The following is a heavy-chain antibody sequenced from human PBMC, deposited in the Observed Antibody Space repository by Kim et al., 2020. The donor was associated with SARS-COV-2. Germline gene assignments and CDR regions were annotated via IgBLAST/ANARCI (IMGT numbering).Heavy chain of an antibody. CDR3: ASGNCSGGSCYGYYYYGVDV. V-gene: IGHV3-11*01. J-gene: IGHJ6*02. Sequence: GGSLRLSCAASGFTFSDYYMSWIRQAPGKGLEWVSYISSSGSTIYYADSVKGRFTISRDNAKNSLYLQMNSLRAENTAVYYCASGNCSGGSCYGYYYYGVDVWGQGTTVTVSS. CDR1: GFTFSDYY. D-gene: IGHD2-15*01. CDR2: ISSSGSTI.